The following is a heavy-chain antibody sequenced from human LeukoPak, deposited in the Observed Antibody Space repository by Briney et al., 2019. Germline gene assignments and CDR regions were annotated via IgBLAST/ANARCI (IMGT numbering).Heavy chain of an antibody. J-gene: IGHJ6*04. CDR2: INHSGST. V-gene: IGHV4-34*01. D-gene: IGHD2-2*01. CDR3: ARARLPPRLYCSSTSCYYGMDV. CDR1: GGSFSGYY. Sequence: SETLSLTCAVYGGSFSGYYWSWIRQPPGKGLEWIGEINHSGSTNYNPPLKSRVTISVDTSKNQFSLKLSSVTAADTAVYYCARARLPPRLYCSSTSCYYGMDVWGKGTTVTVSS.